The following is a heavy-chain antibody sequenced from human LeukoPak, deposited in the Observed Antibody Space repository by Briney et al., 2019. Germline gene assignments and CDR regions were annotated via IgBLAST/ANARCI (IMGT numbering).Heavy chain of an antibody. J-gene: IGHJ3*02. Sequence: GGSRRLFCAASGFTFSSYGMHWVRQAPGKGLEWVAFIRYDGSNKYYADSVKGRFTISRDNSKNTLYLQMNSLRVEDTAVYYCAKDYSRDGYYADTFHIWGQGTMVTVSS. D-gene: IGHD3-3*01. V-gene: IGHV3-30*02. CDR3: AKDYSRDGYYADTFHI. CDR1: GFTFSSYG. CDR2: IRYDGSNK.